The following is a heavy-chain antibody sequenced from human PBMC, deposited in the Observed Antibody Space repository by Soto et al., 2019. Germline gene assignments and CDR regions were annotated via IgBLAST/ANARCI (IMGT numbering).Heavy chain of an antibody. J-gene: IGHJ6*02. CDR3: ARKQGELVREYYYYGMDV. D-gene: IGHD3-10*01. CDR1: GGTFSSYA. V-gene: IGHV1-69*06. CDR2: IIPIFGTA. Sequence: QAQLVQSGAEVKKPGSSVKVSCKASGGTFSSYAISWVRQAPGQGLEWMGGIIPIFGTANYAQKFQGRVTITADKSTSTAYMERSSLRSEDTAVYYCARKQGELVREYYYYGMDVWGQGTTVTVSS.